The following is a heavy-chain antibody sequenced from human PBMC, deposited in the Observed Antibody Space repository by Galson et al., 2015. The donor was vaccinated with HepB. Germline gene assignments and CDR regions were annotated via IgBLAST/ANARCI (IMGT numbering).Heavy chain of an antibody. J-gene: IGHJ3*02. Sequence: SLRLSCAASGFTFSAYGMHMHWVRQAPGKGLEWVALIWYDGSNKHYADSVKGRFTISRDNLKSTLYLQMNSLRAEDAAVYYCARESSSDAFDIWGQGTMVTVSP. CDR1: GFTFSAYG. CDR2: IWYDGSNK. D-gene: IGHD6-13*01. V-gene: IGHV3-33*01. CDR3: ARESSSDAFDI.